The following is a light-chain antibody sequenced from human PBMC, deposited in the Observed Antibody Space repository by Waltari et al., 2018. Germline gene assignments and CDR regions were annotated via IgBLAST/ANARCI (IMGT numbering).Light chain of an antibody. CDR2: DVD. V-gene: IGLV2-11*01. Sequence: QAAMTQPRSVSGSPGQSVTISCTGRGSDVGCYIHVTWYHHHPGRAPKVVIYDVDKRPSGVPDRFSGSQSGKTASLTISGLQAEDEGDYYCCSYAGRYTFVFGSGTRVTVL. CDR3: CSYAGRYTFV. J-gene: IGLJ1*01. CDR1: GSDVGCYIH.